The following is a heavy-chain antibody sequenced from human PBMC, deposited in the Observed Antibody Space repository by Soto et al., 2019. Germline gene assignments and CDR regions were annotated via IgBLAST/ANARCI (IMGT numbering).Heavy chain of an antibody. CDR3: ARVVMTTVPVSYYYGMDV. V-gene: IGHV1-69*11. Sequence: ASVKVSCKASGGTFSSYAISWVRQAPGQGLEWMGRIIPFIGTANYAQKFQGRVTITADESTSTAYMELTSLRSEDTAVYYCARVVMTTVPVSYYYGMDVWGQGTTVTVSS. D-gene: IGHD4-4*01. CDR1: GGTFSSYA. J-gene: IGHJ6*02. CDR2: IIPFIGTA.